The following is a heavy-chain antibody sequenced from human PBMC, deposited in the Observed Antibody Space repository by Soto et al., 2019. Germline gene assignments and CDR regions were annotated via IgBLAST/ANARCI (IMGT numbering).Heavy chain of an antibody. CDR1: DFSFTSHG. CDR2: ISLYNGNT. V-gene: IGHV1-18*04. J-gene: IGHJ4*02. Sequence: VASVKVSCKAYDFSFTSHGISWVRQAPGRGLEWMGWISLYNGNTNYAQQFQGRVTMTTDTSTSTAYMELRSLRSDDTAVYYCAREATYDSSDYWGQGTLVTVSS. CDR3: AREATYDSSDY. D-gene: IGHD3-22*01.